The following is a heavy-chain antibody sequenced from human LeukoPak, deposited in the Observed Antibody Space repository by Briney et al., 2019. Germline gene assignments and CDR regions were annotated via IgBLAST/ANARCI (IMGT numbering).Heavy chain of an antibody. D-gene: IGHD3-22*01. CDR2: ISSSSSYI. CDR3: ARDTSGYDSSGYYYPDLYYFDY. V-gene: IGHV3-21*01. J-gene: IGHJ4*02. CDR1: GFTFSSYS. Sequence: GGSLRLSCADSGFTFSSYSMNWVRQAPGKGLEWVSSISSSSSYIYYADSVKGRFTISRDNAKNSLYLQMNSLRAEDTAVYYCARDTSGYDSSGYYYPDLYYFDYWGQGTLVTVSS.